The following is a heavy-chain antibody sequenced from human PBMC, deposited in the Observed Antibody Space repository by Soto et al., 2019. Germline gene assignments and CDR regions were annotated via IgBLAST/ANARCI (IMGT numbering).Heavy chain of an antibody. V-gene: IGHV3-15*07. CDR3: TTDPVTMIVVVPSSG. J-gene: IGHJ4*02. Sequence: GSLRLSCEASGFTFINALMNWVRQAPGKGLEWVGRIKSKTDGGTTDYAAPVKGRFTISRDDSKNTLYLQMNSLKTEDTAVYYCTTDPVTMIVVVPSSGWGQGTLVTVSS. D-gene: IGHD3-22*01. CDR2: IKSKTDGGTT. CDR1: GFTFINAL.